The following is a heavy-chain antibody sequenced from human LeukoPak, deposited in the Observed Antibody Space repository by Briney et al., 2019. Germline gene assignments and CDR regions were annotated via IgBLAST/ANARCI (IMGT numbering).Heavy chain of an antibody. Sequence: SVKVSCKASGGTFSSYAISWVRQAPGQGLEWMGGIIPIFGTANYAQKFQGRVTITADESTSAAYMELSSLRSEDTAVYYCARDAGGDYEYFDYWGQGTLVTVSS. V-gene: IGHV1-69*13. J-gene: IGHJ4*02. CDR1: GGTFSSYA. D-gene: IGHD4-17*01. CDR3: ARDAGGDYEYFDY. CDR2: IIPIFGTA.